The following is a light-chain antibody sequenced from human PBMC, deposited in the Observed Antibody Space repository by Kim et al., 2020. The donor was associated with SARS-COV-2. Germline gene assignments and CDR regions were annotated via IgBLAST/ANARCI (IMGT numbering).Light chain of an antibody. J-gene: IGLJ3*02. V-gene: IGLV6-57*03. CDR1: RGSKVCNY. Sequence: KPGPRSGDRSRGSKVCNYVQWYQQGPGSAPTTVIYDDNQRPSGFPDRFSGSIDSSSNSASLTISGLKTEDEADYYCQSYESSNHWVFGGGTQLTVL. CDR2: DDN. CDR3: QSYESSNHWV.